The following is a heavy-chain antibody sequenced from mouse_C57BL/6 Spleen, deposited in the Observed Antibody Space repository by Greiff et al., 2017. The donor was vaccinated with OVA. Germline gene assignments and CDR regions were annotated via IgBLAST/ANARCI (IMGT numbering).Heavy chain of an antibody. D-gene: IGHD1-1*01. J-gene: IGHJ2*01. CDR2: IDPNSGGT. CDR1: GYTFTSYW. CDR3: ARSYYYGSSGFDY. V-gene: IGHV1-72*01. Sequence: QVQLKQPGAELVKPGASVKLSCKASGYTFTSYWMHWVKQRPGRGLEWIGRIDPNSGGTKYNEKFKSKATLTVDKPSSTAYMQLSSLTSEDSAVYYCARSYYYGSSGFDYWGQGTTLTVSS.